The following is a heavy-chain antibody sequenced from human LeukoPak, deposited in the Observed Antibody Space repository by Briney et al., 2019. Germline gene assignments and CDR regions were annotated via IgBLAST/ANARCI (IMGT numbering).Heavy chain of an antibody. J-gene: IGHJ4*02. Sequence: GGSLRLSCAASKFTFSRYAMHWVRQAPDKGLEWVALISYDGSNKEFADSVKGRFTISRDNSKNSLYLQMNSLRGEDTAMYYCARGMDYDILAGPPDYWGQGTLVTVSS. V-gene: IGHV3-30*04. CDR3: ARGMDYDILAGPPDY. CDR1: KFTFSRYA. CDR2: ISYDGSNK. D-gene: IGHD3-9*01.